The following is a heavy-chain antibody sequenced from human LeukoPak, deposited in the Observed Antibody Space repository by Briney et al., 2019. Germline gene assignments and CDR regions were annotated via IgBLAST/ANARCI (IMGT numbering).Heavy chain of an antibody. V-gene: IGHV4-30-4*01. CDR1: GGSISSGDYY. Sequence: SQTLSLTCTVSGGSISSGDYYWSWIRQPPGKGLEWIGYIYYSGSTYYNPSLKSRVTISVDTSKNQFSLKLSSVTAPDTAVYYCARADDYYGSGSPQVFDYWGQGTLVTVSS. D-gene: IGHD3-10*01. J-gene: IGHJ4*02. CDR2: IYYSGST. CDR3: ARADDYYGSGSPQVFDY.